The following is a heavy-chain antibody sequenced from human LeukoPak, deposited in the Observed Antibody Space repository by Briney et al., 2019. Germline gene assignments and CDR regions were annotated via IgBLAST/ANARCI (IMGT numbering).Heavy chain of an antibody. CDR2: IYYSGST. V-gene: IGHV4-39*01. CDR1: GGSISSSSYY. J-gene: IGHJ4*02. Sequence: PSETLSLTCTVSGGSISSSSYYWGWIRQPPGKGLECIGSIYYSGSTYYNPSLKSRVTISVDTSKNQFSLKLSSVTAADTAVYYCASISGQVWFGEFPRSLDYWGQGTLVTVSS. CDR3: ASISGQVWFGEFPRSLDY. D-gene: IGHD3-10*01.